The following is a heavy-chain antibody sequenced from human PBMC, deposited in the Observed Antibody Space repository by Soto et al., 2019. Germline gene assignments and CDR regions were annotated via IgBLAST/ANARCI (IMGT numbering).Heavy chain of an antibody. CDR1: DVSISSSRYY. CDR2: IYYSGSS. V-gene: IGHV4-39*01. CDR3: SRHGGITGTHHGMDV. D-gene: IGHD1-20*01. J-gene: IGHJ6*01. Sequence: SLTCTVSDVSISSSRYYWGWIRQPPGKGLECIGSIYYSGSSYYNPSRHSRGTRAVTTSKNEFALRLNSVTAAETAVYYCSRHGGITGTHHGMDVWGQGTTVTVSS.